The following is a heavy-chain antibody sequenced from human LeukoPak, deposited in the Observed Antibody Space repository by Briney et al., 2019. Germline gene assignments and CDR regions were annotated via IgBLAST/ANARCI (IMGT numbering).Heavy chain of an antibody. CDR2: ISSNGGSS. J-gene: IGHJ6*02. D-gene: IGHD4-17*01. CDR1: GFTFSSYA. Sequence: GGSLRLSCAASGFTFSSYAMHWVRQAPGKGLEYVSAISSNGGSSYYANSVKGRFTISRDNSKNTLYLQMGSLRAEDMAVYYCARGGAVTYYYYGMDVWGQGTTVTVSS. CDR3: ARGGAVTYYYYGMDV. V-gene: IGHV3-64*01.